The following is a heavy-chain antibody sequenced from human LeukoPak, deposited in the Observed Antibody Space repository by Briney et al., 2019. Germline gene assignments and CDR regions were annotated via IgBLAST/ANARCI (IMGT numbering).Heavy chain of an antibody. CDR3: ARQGDITLAAFYFDY. Sequence: PGGSLRLSCAASGFTFDDYAMHWVRQPPGKGLEWLGYISYTGGTNYNPSLKSRITISLATSKNQFSLKLSSVTAADTAVYYCARQGDITLAAFYFDYWGQGSLVTVSS. J-gene: IGHJ4*02. CDR2: ISYTGGT. CDR1: GFTFDDYA. V-gene: IGHV4-59*08. D-gene: IGHD5-12*01.